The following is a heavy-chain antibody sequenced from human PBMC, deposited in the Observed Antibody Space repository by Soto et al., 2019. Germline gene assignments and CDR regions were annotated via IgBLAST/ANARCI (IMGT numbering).Heavy chain of an antibody. CDR2: ISYDGSNK. J-gene: IGHJ4*02. D-gene: IGHD3-16*01. Sequence: GGSLRLSCAASGFTFSSYGMHWVRQAPGKGLEWVAVISYDGSNKYYADSVKGRFTISRDNSKNTLYLQMNSLRAEDTAVYYCAKDWAGDGPLDYWGQGTLVTVS. V-gene: IGHV3-30*18. CDR3: AKDWAGDGPLDY. CDR1: GFTFSSYG.